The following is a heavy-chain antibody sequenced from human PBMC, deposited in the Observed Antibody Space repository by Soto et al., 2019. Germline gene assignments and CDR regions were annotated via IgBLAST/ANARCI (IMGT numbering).Heavy chain of an antibody. J-gene: IGHJ3*02. D-gene: IGHD3-10*01. CDR1: GFSLSTSGVG. CDR2: IFWDDDK. Sequence: QITLKESGPTLVKPTQTLTLTCTFSGFSLSTSGVGVGWIRQPPGKALEWLALIFWDDDKRYSPSLKSRLTITKDTSKNQVVLTVTNMDPVDTATYYCAHRKWLRGGFNAFDMWGQGTMVTVSS. V-gene: IGHV2-5*02. CDR3: AHRKWLRGGFNAFDM.